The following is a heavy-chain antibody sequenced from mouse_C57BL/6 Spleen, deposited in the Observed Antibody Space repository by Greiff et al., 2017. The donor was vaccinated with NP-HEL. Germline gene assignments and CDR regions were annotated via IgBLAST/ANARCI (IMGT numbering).Heavy chain of an antibody. CDR1: GYTFTDYY. V-gene: IGHV1-26*01. CDR3: ARMRDYYADYAMDY. D-gene: IGHD1-1*01. CDR2: INPNNGGT. J-gene: IGHJ4*01. Sequence: VQLQQSGPELVKPGASVKISCKASGYTFTDYYMNWVKQSHGKSLEWIGDINPNNGGTSYNQKFKGKATLTVDKSSSTAYMELRSLTSEDSAVYYCARMRDYYADYAMDYWGQGTSVTVSS.